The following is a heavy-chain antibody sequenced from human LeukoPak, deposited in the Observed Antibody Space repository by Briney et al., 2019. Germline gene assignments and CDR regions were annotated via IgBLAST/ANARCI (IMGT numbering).Heavy chain of an antibody. CDR1: GFTFSSYA. J-gene: IGHJ4*02. CDR2: ISYDGSNK. CDR3: ARGQGWFGKLLLYYFDY. D-gene: IGHD3-10*01. V-gene: IGHV3-30-3*01. Sequence: GGSLRLSCAASGFTFSSYAMHWVRQAPGKGLEWVAVISYDGSNKYYADSVKGRFTISRDNSKNTLYLQMNSLTAEDTAVYYCARGQGWFGKLLLYYFDYWGQGTLVTVSS.